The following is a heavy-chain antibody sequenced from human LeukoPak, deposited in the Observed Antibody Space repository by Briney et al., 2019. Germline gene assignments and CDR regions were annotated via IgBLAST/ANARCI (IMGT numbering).Heavy chain of an antibody. D-gene: IGHD6-13*01. V-gene: IGHV1-69*13. Sequence: SVKVSCKASGGTFSSYAISWVRQAPGQGLEWMGGIIPIFGTANYAQKFQGRVTITADESTSTAYMELGSLRSEDTAVYYCARENYAAAGTNWFDPWGQGTLVTVSS. CDR1: GGTFSSYA. J-gene: IGHJ5*02. CDR3: ARENYAAAGTNWFDP. CDR2: IIPIFGTA.